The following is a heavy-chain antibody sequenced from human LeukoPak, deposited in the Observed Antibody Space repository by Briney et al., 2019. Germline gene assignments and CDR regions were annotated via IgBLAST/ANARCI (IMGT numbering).Heavy chain of an antibody. D-gene: IGHD3-10*01. CDR2: IRYDGSNK. Sequence: GGSLRLSCAASGFTFSSYAMHWVRQAPCKGLEWVAFIRYDGSNKYYADSVKGRFTISRDNSKNTLYLQMNSLRAEDTAVYYCAKDRGVITDGSFDYWGQGTLVTVSS. CDR3: AKDRGVITDGSFDY. J-gene: IGHJ4*02. CDR1: GFTFSSYA. V-gene: IGHV3-30*02.